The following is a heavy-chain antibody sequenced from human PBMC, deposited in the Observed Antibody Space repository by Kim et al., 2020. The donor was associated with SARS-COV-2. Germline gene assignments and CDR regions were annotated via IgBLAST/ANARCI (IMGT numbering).Heavy chain of an antibody. J-gene: IGHJ4*02. CDR3: ARDSSKVAYYFDY. V-gene: IGHV3-30*01. D-gene: IGHD6-13*01. Sequence: YADSVKGRFTISRDNSKNTLYLQMNSLRAEDTAVYYCARDSSKVAYYFDYWGQGTLVTVSS.